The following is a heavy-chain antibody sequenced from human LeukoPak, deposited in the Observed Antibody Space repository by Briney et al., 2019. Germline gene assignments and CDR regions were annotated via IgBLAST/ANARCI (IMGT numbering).Heavy chain of an antibody. Sequence: ASVKVSCKVSGYTLTELSMHWVRQAPGKGLEWMGGFDPEDGETIYAQKFQGRVTMPEDTSTDTAYMELSSLRSEDTAVYYCATPGVRGVIIYYYFDYWGQGTLVTVSS. CDR2: FDPEDGET. CDR3: ATPGVRGVIIYYYFDY. CDR1: GYTLTELS. D-gene: IGHD3-10*01. J-gene: IGHJ4*02. V-gene: IGHV1-24*01.